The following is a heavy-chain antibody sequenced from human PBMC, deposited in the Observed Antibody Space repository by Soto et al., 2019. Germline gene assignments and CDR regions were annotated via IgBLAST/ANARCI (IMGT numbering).Heavy chain of an antibody. CDR2: IYNSEST. CDR1: GGSISSSGYY. J-gene: IGHJ5*02. Sequence: SETLSLTCTVSGGSISSSGYYWAWIRQPPGKGLEWVGSIYNSESTYYNPSLKSRVTISVDTSKNQFSLKLSSVTAADTAVYYCARAKAPLYSSSWYWFDPWGQGTLVTVSS. D-gene: IGHD6-13*01. V-gene: IGHV4-39*01. CDR3: ARAKAPLYSSSWYWFDP.